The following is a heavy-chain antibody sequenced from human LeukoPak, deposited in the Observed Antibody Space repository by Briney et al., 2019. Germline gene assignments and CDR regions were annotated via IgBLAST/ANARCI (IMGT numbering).Heavy chain of an antibody. D-gene: IGHD2-21*02. CDR1: GSTFTSSA. Sequence: SVKVSCKASGSTFTSSAVQWVRQARGQRLEWIGWIVVGSGNTNYAQKLQGRVTMTTDTSTSTAYMELRSLRSDDTAVYYCARDSAAMVDCGGDCYPDYWGQGTLVTVSS. V-gene: IGHV1-58*01. CDR2: IVVGSGNT. CDR3: ARDSAAMVDCGGDCYPDY. J-gene: IGHJ4*02.